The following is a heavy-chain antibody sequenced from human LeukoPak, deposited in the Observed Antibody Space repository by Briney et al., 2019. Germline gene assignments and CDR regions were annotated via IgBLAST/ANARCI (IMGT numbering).Heavy chain of an antibody. CDR3: ARDYDFWSGYLDY. CDR1: GFSFNNYW. J-gene: IGHJ4*02. Sequence: GGSLRLSCAVSGFSFNNYWMSWVRQAPGKGLEWVANIKQGGSEKYYVDSVKGRFSISRDNAKNSLYLQMNSLRAEDTAVYYCARDYDFWSGYLDYWGQGTLVTVSS. D-gene: IGHD3-3*01. V-gene: IGHV3-7*01. CDR2: IKQGGSEK.